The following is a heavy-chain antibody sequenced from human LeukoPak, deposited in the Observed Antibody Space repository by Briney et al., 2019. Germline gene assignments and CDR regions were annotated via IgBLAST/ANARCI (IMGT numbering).Heavy chain of an antibody. V-gene: IGHV3-23*01. Sequence: GGSLRLSCVASGFTFSSYGMNWVRQAPGKGLEWFSAISGGSGSSTYHADAVKGRLTISRDNSKTTLYLEMNSLRAEDTAVYYCAKGSSSGWPYFFDYWGQGTLVTVSS. D-gene: IGHD6-19*01. CDR3: AKGSSSGWPYFFDY. J-gene: IGHJ4*02. CDR1: GFTFSSYG. CDR2: ISGGSGSST.